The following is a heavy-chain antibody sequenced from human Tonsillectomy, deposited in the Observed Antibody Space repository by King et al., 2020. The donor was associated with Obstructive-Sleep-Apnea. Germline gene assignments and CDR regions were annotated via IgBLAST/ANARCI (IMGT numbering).Heavy chain of an antibody. D-gene: IGHD3-10*02. J-gene: IGHJ5*02. V-gene: IGHV5-10-1*01. CDR1: GYSFTSYW. CDR2: IDPSDSYT. Sequence: VQLVESGAEVKKPGESLRISCKGSGYSFTSYWISWVRQMPGKGLEWMGRIDPSDSYTNYSPSFQGHVTISADKSISTAYLQWSSLKASETAMYYCARHVPGINYWFDPWGQGTLVTVSS. CDR3: ARHVPGINYWFDP.